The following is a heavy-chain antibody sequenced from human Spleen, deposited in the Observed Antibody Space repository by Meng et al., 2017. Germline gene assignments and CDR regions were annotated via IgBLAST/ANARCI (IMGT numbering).Heavy chain of an antibody. D-gene: IGHD4-17*01. V-gene: IGHV3-15*03. CDR1: GLNFNDSW. CDR2: IKSKGSGGTT. J-gene: IGHJ5*01. Sequence: GESLKISCAVSGLNFNDSWMSWVRQAPGKGLEWIGSIKSKGSGGTTDYSAPVKGRFTVSRDDSKNTLYMQMNRLKTEDTAVYHCAKIGDITTTKLDSWGQGTLVTVSS. CDR3: AKIGDITTTKLDS.